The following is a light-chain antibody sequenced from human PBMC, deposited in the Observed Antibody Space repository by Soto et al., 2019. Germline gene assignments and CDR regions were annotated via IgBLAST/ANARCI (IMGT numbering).Light chain of an antibody. CDR1: QSVNRW. J-gene: IGKJ1*01. V-gene: IGKV1-5*03. CDR3: QQYNSYSWT. Sequence: DIQMIQSPSTLSASVGDRVTITCRAIQSVNRWLAWYEQKAGKAPKLLIYEASSLESGVPSRFGGSGSGTEFTLTISSLQPDDFEIYYCQQYNSYSWTFGQGTKVDIK. CDR2: EAS.